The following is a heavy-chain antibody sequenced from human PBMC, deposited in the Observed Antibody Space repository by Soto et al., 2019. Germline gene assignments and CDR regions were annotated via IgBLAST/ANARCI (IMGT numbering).Heavy chain of an antibody. J-gene: IGHJ4*02. CDR3: ARVGVGHYDFDS. CDR1: GFTFSAYW. CDR2: IKTDGSIT. Sequence: VQLVESGGGLVQPGGSLRLSCAASGFTFSAYWMHWVRQAPGEGLVWVSRIKTDGSITSYTDSVKGRFTISRDNAKNRMYLQMNSLRAEDTAVYFCARVGVGHYDFDSWGQGTLVTVSS. D-gene: IGHD3-16*01. V-gene: IGHV3-74*01.